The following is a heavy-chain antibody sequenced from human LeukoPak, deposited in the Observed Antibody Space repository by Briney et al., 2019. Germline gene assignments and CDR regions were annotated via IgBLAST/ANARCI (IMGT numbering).Heavy chain of an antibody. Sequence: SETLSLTCAVNGGSFSGYYWSWIRQPPGKGLEWFGEINHSGSTNYNPSLKSRVTISVDTSKNQFSLKLSSVTAADTAVYYCASRQLWLRRGWFDPWGQGTLVTVSS. CDR3: ASRQLWLRRGWFDP. D-gene: IGHD5-18*01. J-gene: IGHJ5*02. CDR1: GGSFSGYY. CDR2: INHSGST. V-gene: IGHV4-34*01.